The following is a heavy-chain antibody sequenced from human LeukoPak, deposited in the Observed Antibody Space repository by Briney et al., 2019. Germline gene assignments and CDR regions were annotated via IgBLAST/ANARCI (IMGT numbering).Heavy chain of an antibody. D-gene: IGHD6-13*01. Sequence: SQTLSLTCAISGDSVSSDSAAWNWIRQSPSRGLEWLGRTYYRSKWYNDSAVSVKSRITINPDTSKNQFSLQLNSVTPEDTAVYYCARGRLAGGQFYFDYWGQGTLVTVSS. CDR2: TYYRSKWYN. CDR1: GDSVSSDSAA. V-gene: IGHV6-1*01. CDR3: ARGRLAGGQFYFDY. J-gene: IGHJ4*02.